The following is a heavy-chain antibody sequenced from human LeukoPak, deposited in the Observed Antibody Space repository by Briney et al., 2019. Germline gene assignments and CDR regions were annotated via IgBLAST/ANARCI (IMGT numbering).Heavy chain of an antibody. CDR3: AKGGYCSGGACYPGYYFDH. CDR1: GFTFSSYA. CDR2: ISGSGGST. Sequence: GGSLRLSCAASGFTFSSYAMSWVRQAPGKGLEWVSAISGSGGSTYYADSVKGRFTISRDNSKNTLYLQMNSLRAEDTAVYYCAKGGYCSGGACYPGYYFDHWGQGTLVTVSS. D-gene: IGHD2-15*01. V-gene: IGHV3-23*01. J-gene: IGHJ4*02.